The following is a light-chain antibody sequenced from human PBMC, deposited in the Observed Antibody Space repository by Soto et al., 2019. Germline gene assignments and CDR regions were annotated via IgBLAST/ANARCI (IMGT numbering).Light chain of an antibody. J-gene: IGLJ1*01. Sequence: QAVVTQPPSASGTPGQRVTISCSGSSSDFGSSTVNWYQQLPGTASRLLIYSNNQRPSGVPDRFSGSKSGTSASLAISGLQSEDGGDYYCASWDDSPNGLYVFGTGTKVTVL. CDR2: SNN. V-gene: IGLV1-44*01. CDR3: ASWDDSPNGLYV. CDR1: SSDFGSST.